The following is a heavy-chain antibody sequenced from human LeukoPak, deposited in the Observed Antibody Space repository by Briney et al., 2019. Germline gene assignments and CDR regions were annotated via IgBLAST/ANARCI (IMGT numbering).Heavy chain of an antibody. D-gene: IGHD6-13*01. V-gene: IGHV1-69*13. Sequence: GASVKVSCKASGGTFSSYAISWVRQAPGQGLEWMGGIIPIFGTANHAQKFQGRVTITADESTSTAYMELSSLRSEDTAVYYCAIITGYSSSWSPFDYWGQGTLVTVSS. CDR3: AIITGYSSSWSPFDY. CDR1: GGTFSSYA. J-gene: IGHJ4*02. CDR2: IIPIFGTA.